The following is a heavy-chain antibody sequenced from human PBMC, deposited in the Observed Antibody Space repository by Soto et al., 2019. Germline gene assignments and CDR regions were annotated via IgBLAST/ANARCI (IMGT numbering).Heavy chain of an antibody. D-gene: IGHD1-1*01. CDR2: INHSGST. V-gene: IGHV4-34*01. Sequence: SETLSLTCAVYGGSFSGYYWSWIRQPPGKGLEWIGEINHSGSTNYNPSLKSRVTISVDTSKNQFSLKLSSVTAADTAVYYCARLPGRTTFGYFYGMDVWGQGTTVPSP. CDR1: GGSFSGYY. CDR3: ARLPGRTTFGYFYGMDV. J-gene: IGHJ6*02.